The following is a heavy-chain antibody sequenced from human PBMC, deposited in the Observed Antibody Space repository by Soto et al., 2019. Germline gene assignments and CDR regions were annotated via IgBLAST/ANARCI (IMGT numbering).Heavy chain of an antibody. CDR1: GFTFSSYA. D-gene: IGHD1-20*01. Sequence: EVQLLESGGGLVQPGGSLRLSCGASGFTFSSYAMSWVRQAPGKAPEWVSGISANGGRTDYADSVRGRFTMSRDNSKNTVYMQMSSLRAEDTAVYYCAQDPRMSGIDYWGQGTLVTVSS. CDR2: ISANGGRT. CDR3: AQDPRMSGIDY. J-gene: IGHJ4*02. V-gene: IGHV3-23*01.